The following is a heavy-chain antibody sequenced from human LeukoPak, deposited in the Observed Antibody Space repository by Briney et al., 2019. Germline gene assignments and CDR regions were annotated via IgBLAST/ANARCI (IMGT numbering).Heavy chain of an antibody. CDR3: ARPGGSGWYDAFDI. CDR1: GFTFSSYW. J-gene: IGHJ3*02. Sequence: GGSLRLSCEASGFTFSSYWMSWVRQAPGKGLEWVANINQDGSEKYYVDSVKGRFTISRDNAKNSLYLQMNSLRAEDTAVYYCARPGGSGWYDAFDIWGQGTMVTVSS. CDR2: INQDGSEK. V-gene: IGHV3-7*01. D-gene: IGHD6-19*01.